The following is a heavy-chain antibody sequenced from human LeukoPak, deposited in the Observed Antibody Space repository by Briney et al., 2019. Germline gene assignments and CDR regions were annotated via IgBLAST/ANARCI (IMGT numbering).Heavy chain of an antibody. CDR2: VIPKFDTA. CDR3: AATPGFCSDGICYKGRYFDY. V-gene: IGHV1-69*13. D-gene: IGHD2-8*01. J-gene: IGHJ4*02. Sequence: ASVKVSCKASTGSFSSYAISWVRQAPGQGLEWMGGVIPKFDTANYAQRFQGRVTIIADESTRTVYMQLSSLRSEDTAVYYCAATPGFCSDGICYKGRYFDYWGQGTLVTVSS. CDR1: TGSFSSYA.